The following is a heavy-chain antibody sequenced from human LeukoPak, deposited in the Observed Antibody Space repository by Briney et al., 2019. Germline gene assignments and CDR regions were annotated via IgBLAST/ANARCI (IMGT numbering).Heavy chain of an antibody. J-gene: IGHJ4*02. CDR1: GGSISSYY. CDR3: AGNYYDSSGPFS. D-gene: IGHD3-22*01. CDR2: IYYSGST. Sequence: KTSETLSLTXTVSGGSISSYYWSWIRQPPGKGLEWIGYIYYSGSTNYNPSLKSRVTISVDTSKNQFSLKLSSVTAADTAVYYCAGNYYDSSGPFSWSQGTLVTVSS. V-gene: IGHV4-59*01.